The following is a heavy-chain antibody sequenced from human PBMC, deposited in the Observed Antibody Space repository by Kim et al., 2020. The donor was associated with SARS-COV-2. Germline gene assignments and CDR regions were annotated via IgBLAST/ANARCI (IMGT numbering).Heavy chain of an antibody. Sequence: GGSLRLSCAASGFTFSSYDMHWVRQATGKGLEWVSRIANGGDTYYPGSVKGRFTISRENAKNSLYLQMNSLRAGDTAVYYCARALYSSSIGENHFYYNGMDVWGQGTTVTVSS. D-gene: IGHD6-6*01. CDR2: IANGGDT. CDR1: GFTFSSYD. J-gene: IGHJ6*02. CDR3: ARALYSSSIGENHFYYNGMDV. V-gene: IGHV3-13*04.